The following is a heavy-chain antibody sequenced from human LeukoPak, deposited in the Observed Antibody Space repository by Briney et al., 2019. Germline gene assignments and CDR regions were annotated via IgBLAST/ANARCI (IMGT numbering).Heavy chain of an antibody. J-gene: IGHJ4*02. Sequence: SQTLSLTCTVSGGSISSGDYYWSWIRQPPGQGREWIVYIYYSGSTYDNPSLKSRFTISVDTYKNQFSLKLSSMTAADTAVYYCAIEVSSGSYEYWGQGTLVTVSS. CDR1: GGSISSGDYY. V-gene: IGHV4-30-4*08. CDR3: AIEVSSGSYEY. D-gene: IGHD6-19*01. CDR2: IYYSGST.